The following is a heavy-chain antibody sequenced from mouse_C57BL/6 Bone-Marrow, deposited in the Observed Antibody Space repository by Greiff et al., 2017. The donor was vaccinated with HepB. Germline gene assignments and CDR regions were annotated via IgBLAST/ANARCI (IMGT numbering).Heavy chain of an antibody. V-gene: IGHV1-54*01. D-gene: IGHD2-5*01. J-gene: IGHJ4*01. CDR3: ARWGYSNFPLAMDY. Sequence: VQLQESGAELVRPGTSVKVSCKASGYAFTNYLIEWVKQRPGQGLEWIGVINPGSGGTNYNEKFKGKATLTADKSSSTAYMQLSSLTSEDSAVYFCARWGYSNFPLAMDYWGQGTSVTVSS. CDR2: INPGSGGT. CDR1: GYAFTNYL.